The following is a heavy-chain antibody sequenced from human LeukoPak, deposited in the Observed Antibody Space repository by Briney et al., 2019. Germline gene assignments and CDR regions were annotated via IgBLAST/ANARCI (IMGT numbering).Heavy chain of an antibody. CDR3: ARGRDTAMVTGDY. CDR2: IIPIFGTA. J-gene: IGHJ4*02. D-gene: IGHD5-18*01. V-gene: IGHV1-69*05. CDR1: GGTFSSYA. Sequence: SSVKVSCKASGGTFSSYAISWVRQAPGQGLEWMGRIIPIFGTANYAQKFQGRVTITTDESTSTAYMELSSLRFEDTAVYYCARGRDTAMVTGDYWGQGTLVTVSS.